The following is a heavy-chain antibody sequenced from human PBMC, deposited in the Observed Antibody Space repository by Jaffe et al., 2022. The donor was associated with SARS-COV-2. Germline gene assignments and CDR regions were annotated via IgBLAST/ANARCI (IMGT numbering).Heavy chain of an antibody. V-gene: IGHV4-61*01. CDR2: VYYSGST. CDR3: ARDGSSGYYYFDY. CDR1: GGSVSSGSYY. D-gene: IGHD5-12*01. J-gene: IGHJ4*02. Sequence: QVQLQESGPGLVKPSETLSLTCTVSGGSVSSGSYYWSWIRQPPGKGLEWIGYVYYSGSTNYNPSLRSRVTMSVDRSKNQFSLRLSSVTAADTAVYYCARDGSSGYYYFDYWGQGTLVTVSS.